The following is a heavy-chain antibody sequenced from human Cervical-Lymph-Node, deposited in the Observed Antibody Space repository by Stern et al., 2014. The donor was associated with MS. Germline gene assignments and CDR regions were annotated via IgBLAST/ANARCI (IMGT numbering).Heavy chain of an antibody. CDR3: ARGYSSGWYAGSDY. Sequence: MQLVESGGGLVKPGGSLRLSCAASGFSFSDYYMSWIRQAPGKGLEWVTYISGSTSYTKYADSVKGRFTISRDKTKNSLYLQMNSLSAEDTAVYYCARGYSSGWYAGSDYWGQGSLVTVSS. V-gene: IGHV3-11*06. J-gene: IGHJ4*02. D-gene: IGHD6-19*01. CDR1: GFSFSDYY. CDR2: ISGSTSYT.